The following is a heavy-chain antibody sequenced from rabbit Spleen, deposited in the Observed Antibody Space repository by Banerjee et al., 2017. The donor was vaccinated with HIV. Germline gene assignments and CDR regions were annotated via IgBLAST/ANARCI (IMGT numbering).Heavy chain of an antibody. CDR1: GFDFSNYG. Sequence: QEQLVESGGGLVQPGGSLKLSCKASGFDFSNYGVSWVRQAPGKGLEWIGYIEPIFGNTYYASWVNARFSISRDNAQNTVFLQMNSLTAADTATYFCARHYDYDDYLKLWGPGTLVTVS. D-gene: IGHD2-1*01. J-gene: IGHJ6*01. V-gene: IGHV1S47*01. CDR3: ARHYDYDDYLKL. CDR2: IEPIFGNT.